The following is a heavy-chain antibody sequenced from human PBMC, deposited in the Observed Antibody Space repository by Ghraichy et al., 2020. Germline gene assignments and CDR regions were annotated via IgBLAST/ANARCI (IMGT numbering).Heavy chain of an antibody. D-gene: IGHD6-19*01. Sequence: GGSLRLSCAASGFTFSSYWMHWVRQAPGKGLVWVSRINSDGSSTSYADSVKGRFTISRDNAKNTLYLQMNSLRAEDTAVYYCARDGIAVAGPGIYYYYYGMDGWGQGTTVTVSS. CDR2: INSDGSST. V-gene: IGHV3-74*01. CDR3: ARDGIAVAGPGIYYYYYGMDG. CDR1: GFTFSSYW. J-gene: IGHJ6*02.